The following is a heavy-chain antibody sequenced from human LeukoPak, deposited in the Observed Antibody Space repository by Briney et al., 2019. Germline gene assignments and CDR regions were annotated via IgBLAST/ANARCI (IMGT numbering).Heavy chain of an antibody. CDR1: GGTFSSYA. Sequence: GASVKVSCKASGGTFSSYAISWVRQAPGQGLEWMGGIIPIFGTANYAQKFQGRVTITADKSTSTAYMELSSLRSEDTAVYYCASRYYGSGNIDYWGQGTLVTVSS. V-gene: IGHV1-69*06. D-gene: IGHD3-10*01. J-gene: IGHJ4*02. CDR2: IIPIFGTA. CDR3: ASRYYGSGNIDY.